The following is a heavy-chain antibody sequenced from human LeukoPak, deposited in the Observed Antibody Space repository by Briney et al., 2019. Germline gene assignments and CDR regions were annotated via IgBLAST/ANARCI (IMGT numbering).Heavy chain of an antibody. CDR1: GFTFSNAW. CDR3: TTGIDLEWLLFWPAEKANDAFDI. D-gene: IGHD3-3*01. Sequence: KSGGSLRLSCAASGFTFSNAWMSWVRQAPGKGLEWVGRIKSKTDGGTTDYAAPVKGRFTISRDDSKNTLYLQMNSLKTEDTAVYYCTTGIDLEWLLFWPAEKANDAFDIWGQGTMVTVSS. V-gene: IGHV3-15*01. CDR2: IKSKTDGGTT. J-gene: IGHJ3*02.